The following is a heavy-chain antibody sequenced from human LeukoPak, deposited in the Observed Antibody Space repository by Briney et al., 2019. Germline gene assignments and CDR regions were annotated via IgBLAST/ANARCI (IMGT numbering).Heavy chain of an antibody. CDR2: IYSSGST. V-gene: IGHV4-59*01. J-gene: IGHJ6*03. CDR3: ARDTRFSDTSGYYYSRFYMDV. D-gene: IGHD3-22*01. Sequence: PSETLSLTCTVSGGPINYNYWSWIRQPPGTRLEYIGYIYSSGSTNYNPSLKGRVTISLDTSKDQFSLKLTSVTAADTAVYYCARDTRFSDTSGYYYSRFYMDVWGKGTTVTVSS. CDR1: GGPINYNY.